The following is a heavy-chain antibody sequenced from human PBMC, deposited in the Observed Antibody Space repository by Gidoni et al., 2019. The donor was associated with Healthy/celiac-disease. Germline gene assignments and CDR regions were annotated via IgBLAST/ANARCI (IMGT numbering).Heavy chain of an antibody. V-gene: IGHV3-30-3*01. CDR2: ISYGGSNK. Sequence: QVQLVESGGGVVQLGRSLRLSCPAHAFTFSSYAMYWVRRAPAKGLEWVAVISYGGSNKCYADSVKGRFTISRDNSKNTLYLQMNSLRAEDTAVYYCARDWGYCTNDVCYPGAFDIWGQGTMVTVSS. CDR3: ARDWGYCTNDVCYPGAFDI. D-gene: IGHD2-8*01. J-gene: IGHJ3*02. CDR1: AFTFSSYA.